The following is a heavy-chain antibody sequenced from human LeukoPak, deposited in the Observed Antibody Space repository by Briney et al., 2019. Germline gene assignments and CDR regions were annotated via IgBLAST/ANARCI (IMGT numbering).Heavy chain of an antibody. Sequence: GGSLRLSCAASGFTFSGSAMHWVRQASGKGLEWVGRIRSKANSYATAYAASVKGRFTISRDDSKNTAYLQMNSLKTEDTAVYYCTTRLAAVDYWGQGTLVTVSS. V-gene: IGHV3-73*01. CDR2: IRSKANSYAT. J-gene: IGHJ4*02. CDR3: TTRLAAVDY. CDR1: GFTFSGSA. D-gene: IGHD6-13*01.